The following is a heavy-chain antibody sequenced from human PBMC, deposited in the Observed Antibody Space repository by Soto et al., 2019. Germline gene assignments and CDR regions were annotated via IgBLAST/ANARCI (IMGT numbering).Heavy chain of an antibody. CDR3: ARGVGFGYYYYHMDL. CDR2: IYYSGSA. J-gene: IGHJ6*02. V-gene: IGHV4-61*01. D-gene: IGHD3-10*01. CDR1: GDPVTSVSDY. Sequence: PSETLSLTCTVPGDPVTSVSDYWSWIRQPPGKGLEWIGYIYYSGSADYNPSLGSRVTISIDTSKNQFSLRLTSVTAADTAVYYCARGVGFGYYYYHMDLWGQGTTVTVSS.